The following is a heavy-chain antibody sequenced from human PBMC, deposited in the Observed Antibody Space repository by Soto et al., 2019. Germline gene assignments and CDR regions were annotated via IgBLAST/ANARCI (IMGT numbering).Heavy chain of an antibody. CDR3: ARVPVEMGTIGLCYYYGMDV. CDR2: IYYSGST. J-gene: IGHJ6*02. CDR1: GGSVSSGSYY. V-gene: IGHV4-61*01. Sequence: SETLSLTCTVSGGSVSSGSYYWSWIRQPPGKGLEWIGYIYYSGSTNYNPSLKTRVTISVDTSKNQFSLKLSSVTAADTAVYYCARVPVEMGTIGLCYYYGMDVWGQGTTVTVSS.